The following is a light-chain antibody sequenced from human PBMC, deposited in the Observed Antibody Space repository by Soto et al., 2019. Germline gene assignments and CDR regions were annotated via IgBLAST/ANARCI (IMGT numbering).Light chain of an antibody. CDR3: QQYGSSPMYT. J-gene: IGKJ2*01. CDR2: GAS. CDR1: QSVSSSY. Sequence: EIVLTQSPGNLSLSPGERATLSCRASQSVSSSYLAWYQQKPGQAPRLLIHGASSRATGIPDRFSGSGSGTDFTLTISRLEPEDSAVYYCQQYGSSPMYTFGQGTKLEIK. V-gene: IGKV3-20*01.